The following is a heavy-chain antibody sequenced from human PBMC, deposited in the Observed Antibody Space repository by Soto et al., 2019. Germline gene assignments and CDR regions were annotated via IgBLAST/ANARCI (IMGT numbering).Heavy chain of an antibody. CDR3: AREIGSSGYYSTWYYYYGMDV. CDR2: IYHSGST. Sequence: PSETLSLACAVYGYSISSGYYWGWIRQPPGKGLEWIGSIYHSGSTYYNPFLKSRVTISVDTSKNPFSLKLSSVTAADTAVYYCAREIGSSGYYSTWYYYYGMDVWGQGTTVTVSS. D-gene: IGHD3-22*01. J-gene: IGHJ6*02. V-gene: IGHV4-38-2*02. CDR1: GYSISSGYY.